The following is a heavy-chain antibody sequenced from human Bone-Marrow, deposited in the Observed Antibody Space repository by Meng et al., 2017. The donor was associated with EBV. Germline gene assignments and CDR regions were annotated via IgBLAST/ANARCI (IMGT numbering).Heavy chain of an antibody. Sequence: QCQLVRSGTGVTKPGAPVKISCKTSGYAFTNYILHWVRQAPGQRLEWMGWINTGIGYTKYSQNFQARVTITGDTSATTGYMELSSLRSEDTAVYYCVRGSPVGVAGPGDYWGQGTLVTVSS. V-gene: IGHV1-3*04. CDR3: VRGSPVGVAGPGDY. CDR2: INTGIGYT. CDR1: GYAFTNYI. J-gene: IGHJ4*02. D-gene: IGHD2-21*01.